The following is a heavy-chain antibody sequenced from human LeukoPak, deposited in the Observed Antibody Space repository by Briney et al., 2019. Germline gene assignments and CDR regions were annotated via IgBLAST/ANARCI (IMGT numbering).Heavy chain of an antibody. CDR2: ISYDGSNK. CDR1: GFTFSSYA. Sequence: PGGSLRLSCAASGFTFSSYAMHWVRQAPGKGLEWVAVISYDGSNKYYADSVKGRFTIPRDDSKNTLYLQMNSLRAEDTAVYYCASLYWGQGTLVTVSS. J-gene: IGHJ4*02. CDR3: ASLY. V-gene: IGHV3-30*04.